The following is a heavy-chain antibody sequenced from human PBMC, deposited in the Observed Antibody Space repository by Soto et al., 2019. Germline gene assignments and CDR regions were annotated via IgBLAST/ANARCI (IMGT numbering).Heavy chain of an antibody. CDR3: ARDSLPSAAGLPTYYYYGMDV. D-gene: IGHD6-13*01. Sequence: GASVKVSCKASGYTFTSYGISWVRQAPGQGLEWMGWISAYNGNTNYAQKLQGRVTMTTDTSTSTAYMELRSLRSDDTAVYYCARDSLPSAAGLPTYYYYGMDVWGQGTTVTVS. CDR1: GYTFTSYG. CDR2: ISAYNGNT. J-gene: IGHJ6*02. V-gene: IGHV1-18*01.